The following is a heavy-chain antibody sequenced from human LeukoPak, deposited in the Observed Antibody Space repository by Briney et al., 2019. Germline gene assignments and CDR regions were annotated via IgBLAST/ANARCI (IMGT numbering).Heavy chain of an antibody. Sequence: GGSLRLSCAASGFTFSSYAMSWVRQAPGKGLEWVSGISGSGDNTYYADSVKGRFTISRDNSKNTLYLQMNSLRAEDTAVYYCAKDPQAAAGLNWFDPWGQGTLVTVSS. CDR2: ISGSGDNT. CDR1: GFTFSSYA. D-gene: IGHD6-13*01. CDR3: AKDPQAAAGLNWFDP. V-gene: IGHV3-23*01. J-gene: IGHJ5*02.